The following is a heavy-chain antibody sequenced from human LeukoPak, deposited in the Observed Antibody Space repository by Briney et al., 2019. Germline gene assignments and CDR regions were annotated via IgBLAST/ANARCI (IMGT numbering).Heavy chain of an antibody. CDR3: ASDHYDFWSGYYRVENYFDY. CDR2: IIPIFGTA. CDR1: GGTFSSYA. J-gene: IGHJ4*02. D-gene: IGHD3-3*01. Sequence: SVKVSCKASGGTFSSYAISWVRQAPGQGLEWMGGIIPIFGTANYAQKFQGRVTITADESTSTAYMELSSLRSEDTAVYYCASDHYDFWSGYYRVENYFDYWGQGTLVTVSS. V-gene: IGHV1-69*13.